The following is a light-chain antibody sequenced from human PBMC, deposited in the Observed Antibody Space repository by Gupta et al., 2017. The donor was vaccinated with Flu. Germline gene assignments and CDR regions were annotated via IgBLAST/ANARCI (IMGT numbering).Light chain of an antibody. V-gene: IGLV3-25*02. CDR2: KDS. J-gene: IGLJ3*02. CDR1: ALPKQY. Sequence: SYALTPPPSVSVSPVQTARITCSGNALPKQYAYWYQQKPGQAPVLVIYKDSERPSGIPERFSGSSSGTTVTLTISGVQAEDEADYYCQSADSSGTYPWVFGGGTKLTVL. CDR3: QSADSSGTYPWV.